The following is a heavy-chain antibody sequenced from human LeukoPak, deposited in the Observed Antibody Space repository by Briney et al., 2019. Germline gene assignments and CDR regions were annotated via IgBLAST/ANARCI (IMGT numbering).Heavy chain of an antibody. D-gene: IGHD1-14*01. CDR2: IYYSGST. Sequence: PSETLSLTCAVSGGSIGSYYWSWIRQPPGKGLEWIGYIYYSGSTYYNPSLKSRVTISVDTSKNQFSLKLSSVTAADTAVYYCASLTPDDYWGQGTLVTVSS. J-gene: IGHJ4*02. CDR1: GGSIGSYY. CDR3: ASLTPDDY. V-gene: IGHV4-30-4*01.